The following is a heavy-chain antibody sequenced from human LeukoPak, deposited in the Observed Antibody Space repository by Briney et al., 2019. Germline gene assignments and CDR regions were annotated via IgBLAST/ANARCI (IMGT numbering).Heavy chain of an antibody. CDR2: IYTSGST. CDR1: GGSISSYY. CDR3: AREDEDIVVVPAHNWFDP. J-gene: IGHJ5*02. D-gene: IGHD2-2*01. Sequence: SETLSLTCTVSGGSISSYYWSWIRQPAGKGLEWIGRIYTSGSTNYNPSLKSRVTMSVDTSKNQFSLKLSSVTAADTAVHYCAREDEDIVVVPAHNWFDPWGQGTLVTVSS. V-gene: IGHV4-4*07.